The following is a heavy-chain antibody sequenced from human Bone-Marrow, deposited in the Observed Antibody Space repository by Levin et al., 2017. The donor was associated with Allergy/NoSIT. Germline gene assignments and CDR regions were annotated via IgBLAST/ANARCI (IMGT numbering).Heavy chain of an antibody. Sequence: LSLPCAASGFPFHKKAMTWVRQAPGKGLEWVSTITDTSRDTYYADSVRGRFTISRDNSRSTLFLQMNSLRVEDTAVYYCVRNGGATAGSFDIWGQGTVVTVSS. CDR1: GFPFHKKA. V-gene: IGHV3-23*01. CDR2: ITDTSRDT. CDR3: VRNGGATAGSFDI. J-gene: IGHJ3*02. D-gene: IGHD4/OR15-4a*01.